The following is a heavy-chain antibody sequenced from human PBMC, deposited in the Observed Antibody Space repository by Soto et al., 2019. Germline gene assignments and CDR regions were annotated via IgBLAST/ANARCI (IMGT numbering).Heavy chain of an antibody. CDR2: IYYSGST. CDR1: GGSISSSGCY. J-gene: IGHJ4*02. Sequence: SETLSLTCTVSGGSISSSGCYWGWIRQPPGKGLEWIGSIYYSGSTYYNPSLKSRVTISVDTSKNQFSLKLSSVTAADTAVYYCARHDPYYDFWSGYYMGIHDYWGQGTLVTVSS. CDR3: ARHDPYYDFWSGYYMGIHDY. V-gene: IGHV4-39*01. D-gene: IGHD3-3*01.